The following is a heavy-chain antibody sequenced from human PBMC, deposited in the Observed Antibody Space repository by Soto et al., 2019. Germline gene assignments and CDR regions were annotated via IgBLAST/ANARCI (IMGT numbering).Heavy chain of an antibody. V-gene: IGHV4-59*01. CDR2: IYSTGTA. Sequence: SETLSLTCTVSGGSISDDYWSWFRQPPGKGLEWIGYIYSTGTANYNPSLKSRVTISADTSKNQFSLKLTSVTAADTAVYYCARDHPHSYGIYYFDYWGQGTLVTVSS. J-gene: IGHJ4*02. CDR3: ARDHPHSYGIYYFDY. D-gene: IGHD5-18*01. CDR1: GGSISDDY.